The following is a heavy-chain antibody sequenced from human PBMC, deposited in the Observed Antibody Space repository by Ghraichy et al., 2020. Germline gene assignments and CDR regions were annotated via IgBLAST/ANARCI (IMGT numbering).Heavy chain of an antibody. J-gene: IGHJ5*02. V-gene: IGHV3-23*01. D-gene: IGHD3-3*01. CDR1: GFTFRDYA. CDR3: AKDMMVLRILEWLSYFDD. Sequence: GESLNISCAASGFTFRDYAMTWVRQAPGKGLEWVASITDSGYNTYYADSVKGRFTISRDNSKNMLSLQMNSLRVEDTAIYYCAKDMMVLRILEWLSYFDDWGQGTLVTVSS. CDR2: ITDSGYNT.